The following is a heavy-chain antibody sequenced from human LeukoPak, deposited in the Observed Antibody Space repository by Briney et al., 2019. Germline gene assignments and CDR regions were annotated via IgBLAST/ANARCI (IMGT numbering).Heavy chain of an antibody. CDR3: ARDPFRSSFDS. V-gene: IGHV4-4*07. J-gene: IGHJ4*02. CDR1: GGSINNFY. D-gene: IGHD3-10*01. Sequence: SETLSLTCTVSGGSINNFYWNWIRQAAGQRPEWIGRIYITGVTNYNPSLSSRVTMSVDMSKTQFSLKLSSVTAADTAVYYCARDPFRSSFDSWGQGILVTISS. CDR2: IYITGVT.